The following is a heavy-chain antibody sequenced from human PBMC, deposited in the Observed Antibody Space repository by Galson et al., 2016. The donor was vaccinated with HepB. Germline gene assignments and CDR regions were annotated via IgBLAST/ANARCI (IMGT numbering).Heavy chain of an antibody. Sequence: SVKVSCKASGYTLTSYYMNWARQAPGRGLEWMGMINPTGGSTTYAQKFQGRVTMTRDTSTSTVYMELSSLKTEDTAVYYFARGGGKTSTMDVWGQGTTVTVSS. J-gene: IGHJ6*02. V-gene: IGHV1-46*01. CDR1: GYTLTSYY. CDR2: INPTGGST. D-gene: IGHD3-16*01. CDR3: ARGGGKTSTMDV.